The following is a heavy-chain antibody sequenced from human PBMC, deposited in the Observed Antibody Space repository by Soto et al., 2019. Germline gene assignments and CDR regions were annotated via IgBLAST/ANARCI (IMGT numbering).Heavy chain of an antibody. Sequence: SVKVSCKASGYTFTSYGISWVRQAPGQGLERMGWIIPIYGKTNYARKFQGRVTITADDSTSTAYMELSSLRSEDTAVYYCASRVGELSSYYFDYWGQGTLVTVSS. CDR3: ASRVGELSSYYFDY. CDR2: IIPIYGKT. J-gene: IGHJ4*02. CDR1: GYTFTSYG. V-gene: IGHV1-69*13. D-gene: IGHD3-16*02.